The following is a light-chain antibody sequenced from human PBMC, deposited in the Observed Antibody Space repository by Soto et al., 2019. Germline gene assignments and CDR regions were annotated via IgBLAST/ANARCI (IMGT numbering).Light chain of an antibody. CDR1: QSISSW. J-gene: IGKJ1*01. Sequence: IQMTQSPSTLSASVGDRVTITCRASQSISSWLAWYQQKPVKAPKLLIYDASSLESGVPSRFSGSGSGTEFTLTISSLQPDDFATYYCQQYNSYSRTFGQLTMV. CDR2: DAS. V-gene: IGKV1-5*01. CDR3: QQYNSYSRT.